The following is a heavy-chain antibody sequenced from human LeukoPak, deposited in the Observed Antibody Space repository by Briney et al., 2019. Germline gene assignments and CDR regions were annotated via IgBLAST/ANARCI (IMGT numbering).Heavy chain of an antibody. CDR2: INHSGST. V-gene: IGHV4-34*01. D-gene: IGHD5-18*01. CDR1: GGSFSGYY. J-gene: IGHJ4*02. CDR3: AILYVGYSYGYNY. Sequence: SETLSLTCAVYGGSFSGYYWSWIRQPPGKGLEWIGEINHSGSTNYNPSLKSRVTISVDTSKNQFSLKLSSVTAADTAVYYCAILYVGYSYGYNYRGQGTLVTVSS.